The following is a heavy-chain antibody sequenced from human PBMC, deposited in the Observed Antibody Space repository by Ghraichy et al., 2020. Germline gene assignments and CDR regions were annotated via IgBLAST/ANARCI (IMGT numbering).Heavy chain of an antibody. CDR2: IRKKVNSYTT. D-gene: IGHD2-15*01. V-gene: IGHV3-72*01. CDR3: TRVRSDNWYFDL. Sequence: GSLRLTCAASGFSFSDHYMDWVRQAPEKGLEWVGRIRKKVNSYTTEYAASVKGRFTISRDDSQNSLFLQMNSLNTKDTATYYCTRVRSDNWYFDLWGRGTLVTVSS. J-gene: IGHJ2*01. CDR1: GFSFSDHY.